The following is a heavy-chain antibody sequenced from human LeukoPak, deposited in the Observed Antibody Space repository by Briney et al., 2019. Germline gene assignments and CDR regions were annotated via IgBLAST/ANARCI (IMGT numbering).Heavy chain of an antibody. CDR3: ARSGNWFDP. J-gene: IGHJ5*02. CDR1: GGSMTSSSYY. V-gene: IGHV4-39*01. CDR2: TYYSGST. Sequence: PSETLSLTCSVSGGSMTSSSYYWGWIRQPPGKGLEWIGSTYYSGSTYYNPSLKSRVTISVDPSKKQFSLKLSSVTAADTAVYYCARSGNWFDPWGQGTLVIVSS.